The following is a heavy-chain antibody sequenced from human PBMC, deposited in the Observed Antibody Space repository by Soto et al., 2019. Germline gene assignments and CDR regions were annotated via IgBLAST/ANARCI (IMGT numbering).Heavy chain of an antibody. V-gene: IGHV4-39*01. J-gene: IGHJ4*02. D-gene: IGHD6-13*01. CDR3: ARHAGPIAAAGQSSY. CDR1: GGSISSSSYY. CDR2: IYYSGST. Sequence: QLQLQESGPGLVKPSETLSLTCTVSGGSISSSSYYWGWIRQPPGKGLEWIGSIYYSGSTYYNPSLKSRVTISVDTSKNQCSLKLSSVTAADTAVYYCARHAGPIAAAGQSSYWGQGTLVTVSS.